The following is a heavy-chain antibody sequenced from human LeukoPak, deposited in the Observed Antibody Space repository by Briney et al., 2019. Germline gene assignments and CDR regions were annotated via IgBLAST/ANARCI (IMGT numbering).Heavy chain of an antibody. CDR2: IYYTGST. Sequence: SETLSLTCTVSGGSIGSYYWTWIRQPPGKGLEWIGYIYYTGSTNYNPSLKSRVTISVDTSKNQFSLKLSSATAADTAVYYCAWSSDFRYYYYYMDVWGKGTTVTVSS. J-gene: IGHJ6*03. D-gene: IGHD3-3*01. V-gene: IGHV4-59*01. CDR3: AWSSDFRYYYYYMDV. CDR1: GGSIGSYY.